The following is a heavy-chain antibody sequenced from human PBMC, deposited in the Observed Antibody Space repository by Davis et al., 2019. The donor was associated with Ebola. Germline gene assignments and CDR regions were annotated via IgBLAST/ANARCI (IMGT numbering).Heavy chain of an antibody. CDR1: GFTFSSYW. CDR3: AKRDVATARGYDY. Sequence: GESLKISCAASGFTFSSYWMHWVRQAPGKGLVWVSRINCDGSSTSYPDSVKGRFTISRDNAKNTLYLQMNSLRAEDTAVYYCAKRDVATARGYDYWGQGTLVTVSS. J-gene: IGHJ4*02. CDR2: INCDGSST. V-gene: IGHV3-74*01. D-gene: IGHD5-18*01.